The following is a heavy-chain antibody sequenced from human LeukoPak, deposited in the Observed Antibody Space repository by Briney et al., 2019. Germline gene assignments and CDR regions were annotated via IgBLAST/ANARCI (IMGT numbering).Heavy chain of an antibody. CDR1: GFTFSGYG. V-gene: IGHV3-33*01. Sequence: GRSLRLSCAASGFTFSGYGMHWVRQAPGKGLEWVAVIWYDGSNDDYADSVKGRFTISRDNSKNTLYLQMNSLRAEDTAMYYCARSIPRYDGSAYYPDYWGQGTLVTVSS. D-gene: IGHD3-22*01. CDR2: IWYDGSND. CDR3: ARSIPRYDGSAYYPDY. J-gene: IGHJ4*02.